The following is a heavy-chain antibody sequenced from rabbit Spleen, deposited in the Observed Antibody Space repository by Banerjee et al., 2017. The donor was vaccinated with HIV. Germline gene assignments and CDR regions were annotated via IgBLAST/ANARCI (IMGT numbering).Heavy chain of an antibody. V-gene: IGHV1S45*01. D-gene: IGHD1-1*01. CDR2: INTYTGKP. CDR3: VRGASGSGYYSL. Sequence: EQLVESGGGLVKPEGSLTLACKASGFSFSDRDVMCWVRQAPGKGLQWIACINTYTGKPVYATWPKGRFTISRTSSTTVTLQLHSLTAADTATYFCVRGASGSGYYSLWGPGTLVTVS. J-gene: IGHJ4*01. CDR1: GFSFSDRDV.